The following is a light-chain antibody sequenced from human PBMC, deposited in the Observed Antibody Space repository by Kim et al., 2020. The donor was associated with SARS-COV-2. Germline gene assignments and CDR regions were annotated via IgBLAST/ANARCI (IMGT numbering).Light chain of an antibody. CDR2: GAS. J-gene: IGKJ1*01. V-gene: IGKV3-20*01. CDR3: QQYSSSPKT. CDR1: QTITSSY. Sequence: SPGERATLSCRASQTITSSYLAGYQQKPGQAPRLLIYGASTRATGIPDRFSGSGSGTDFTLTISRLEPEDFAVFYCQQYSSSPKTFGLGTKVDIK.